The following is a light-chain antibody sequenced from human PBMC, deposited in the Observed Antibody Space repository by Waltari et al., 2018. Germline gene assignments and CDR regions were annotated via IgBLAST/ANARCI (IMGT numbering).Light chain of an antibody. CDR3: QQYNDWPPWT. CDR2: GAS. J-gene: IGKJ1*01. Sequence: DIVLTQSPATLSLSPGERVTLSCRASQHINMNLAWYQQKPGQAPRLLFYGASTRESGVPARFSGSGSGTEFTLTISSLQSEDFGLYYCQQYNDWPPWTFGQGTKV. V-gene: IGKV3-15*01. CDR1: QHINMN.